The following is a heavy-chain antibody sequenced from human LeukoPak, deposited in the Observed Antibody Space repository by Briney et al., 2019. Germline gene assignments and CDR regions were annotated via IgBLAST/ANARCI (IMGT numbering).Heavy chain of an antibody. V-gene: IGHV1-18*01. J-gene: IGHJ4*02. D-gene: IGHD5-18*01. CDR2: ISAYNGNT. CDR3: ARWDTAMVKMGYFDY. Sequence: ASVKVSCKASGYTFTSYGISWVRQAPGQGLEWMGWISAYNGNTNYAQKLQGRVTMTTDTSTSTAYVELRSLRSDETAVYYCARWDTAMVKMGYFDYWGQGTLVTVSS. CDR1: GYTFTSYG.